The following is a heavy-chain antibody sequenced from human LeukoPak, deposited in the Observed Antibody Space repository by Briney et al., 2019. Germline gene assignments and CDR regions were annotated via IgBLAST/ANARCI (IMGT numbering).Heavy chain of an antibody. V-gene: IGHV3-53*01. CDR1: GFTVSSNY. CDR3: TLGGGAVAGQYYYYYYMDV. Sequence: PGGSLRLSCAASGFTVSSNYMSWVRQAPGKGLEWVSVIYSGGSTYYADSVKGRFTISRDNPKNTLYLQMNSLRAEDTAVYYCTLGGGAVAGQYYYYYYMDVWGKGTTDTISS. D-gene: IGHD6-19*01. CDR2: IYSGGST. J-gene: IGHJ6*03.